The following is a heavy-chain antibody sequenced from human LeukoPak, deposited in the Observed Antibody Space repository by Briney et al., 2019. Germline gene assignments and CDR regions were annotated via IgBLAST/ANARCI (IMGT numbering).Heavy chain of an antibody. J-gene: IGHJ4*02. Sequence: SETLSLTCAVYGGSFSGYYWGWIRQPPGKGLEWVGEINHSGSTNYNPSLKSRVTISVDTSKNQFSLKLSSVTAADTAMYYCARVKRKYQVLKPLHETPSHYFDYWGQGTLVTVSS. CDR3: ARVKRKYQVLKPLHETPSHYFDY. V-gene: IGHV4-34*01. CDR1: GGSFSGYY. D-gene: IGHD2-2*01. CDR2: INHSGST.